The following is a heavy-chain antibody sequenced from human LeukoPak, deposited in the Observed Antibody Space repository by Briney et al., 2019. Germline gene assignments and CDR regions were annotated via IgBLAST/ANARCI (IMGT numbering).Heavy chain of an antibody. CDR3: ARDRGIANFDDAFDI. Sequence: GGSLRLSCAASGFTFSTYAMNWVRQAPGKGLDWVSSISGSGGGTYYADSVKGRFTISRDNSKNTLYLQMDSLRAEDTAVYYCARDRGIANFDDAFDIWGQGTMVTVSS. CDR2: ISGSGGGT. J-gene: IGHJ3*02. CDR1: GFTFSTYA. D-gene: IGHD4/OR15-4a*01. V-gene: IGHV3-23*01.